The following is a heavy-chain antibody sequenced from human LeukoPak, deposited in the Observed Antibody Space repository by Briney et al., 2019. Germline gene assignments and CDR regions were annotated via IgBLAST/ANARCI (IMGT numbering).Heavy chain of an antibody. Sequence: QPGGSLRLSCPAPGFTFISFAMSGVAQAPEKGLEWVQTISGSGGGTYYADSVKGRFTISRDDSKNTLYLQMNSLRAEDTAVYYCVKDLGRYRNNCFDYWGQGTLVTVSS. D-gene: IGHD1-26*01. V-gene: IGHV3-23*01. CDR2: ISGSGGGT. J-gene: IGHJ4*02. CDR3: VKDLGRYRNNCFDY. CDR1: GFTFISFA.